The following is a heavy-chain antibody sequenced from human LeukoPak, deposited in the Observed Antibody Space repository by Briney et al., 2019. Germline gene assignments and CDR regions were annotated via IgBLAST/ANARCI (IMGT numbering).Heavy chain of an antibody. CDR2: ISGYNGNT. V-gene: IGHV1-18*01. CDR1: GYTFTRYG. J-gene: IGHJ4*02. CDR3: ARDLRGYTWLLHFGY. D-gene: IGHD5-12*01. Sequence: AASVKVSCKASGYTFTRYGIIWVRQAPGQGLEWMGWISGYNGNTNYAQKIQGRVTMTTDTSTSTAYMELRSLRSDDTAVYYCARDLRGYTWLLHFGYWGQGTLVTVSS.